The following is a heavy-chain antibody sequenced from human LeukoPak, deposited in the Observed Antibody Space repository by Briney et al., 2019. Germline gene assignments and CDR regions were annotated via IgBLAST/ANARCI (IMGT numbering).Heavy chain of an antibody. J-gene: IGHJ1*01. Sequence: PSETLSLTCTVSGGSISSGSYYWRWIRQPAGKGLEWIGRIYTSGSTNYNPSLKSRVTISVDTSKNRFSLKLSSVTAADTAVYYCAVGVVVPAAISPEYFQHWGQGTLVTVSS. CDR3: AVGVVVPAAISPEYFQH. CDR1: GGSISSGSYY. CDR2: IYTSGST. V-gene: IGHV4-61*02. D-gene: IGHD2-2*02.